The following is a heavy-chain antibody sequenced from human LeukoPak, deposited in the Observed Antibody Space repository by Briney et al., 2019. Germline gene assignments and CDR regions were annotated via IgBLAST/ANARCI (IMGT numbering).Heavy chain of an antibody. D-gene: IGHD2-2*01. CDR2: IKQDGNEK. Sequence: PGGSLRLSCAASGFIFSSYWMSWVRQAPGKGLEWVANIKQDGNEKYYVDSVRGRFTISRDNAKTSLYLQMNSLRAEDTAVYYCAASLPNIVVVPATKGPFGYWGQGTLVTVSS. V-gene: IGHV3-7*03. J-gene: IGHJ4*02. CDR1: GFIFSSYW. CDR3: AASLPNIVVVPATKGPFGY.